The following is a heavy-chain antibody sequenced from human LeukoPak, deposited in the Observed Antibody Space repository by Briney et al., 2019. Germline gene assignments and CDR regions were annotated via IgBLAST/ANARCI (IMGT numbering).Heavy chain of an antibody. CDR3: AADSGYGPYYYYGMDV. Sequence: PSETLSLTCTVSGYSISSSYYWGWIRQPPGKGLEWIGSIYYSGSTYYNPSLKSRVTISVDTSKNQFSLKLSSVTAADTAVYYCAADSGYGPYYYYGMDVWGQGTTVTVSS. CDR1: GYSISSSYY. V-gene: IGHV4-38-2*02. D-gene: IGHD5-12*01. J-gene: IGHJ6*02. CDR2: IYYSGST.